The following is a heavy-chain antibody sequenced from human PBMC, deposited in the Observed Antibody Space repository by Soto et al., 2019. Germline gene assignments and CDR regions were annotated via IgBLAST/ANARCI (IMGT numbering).Heavy chain of an antibody. Sequence: QVQLVQSGAEVKKPGSSVKVSCKASGGTFSSYAISWVRQAPGQGLEWMGGIIPIFGTANYAQKFQGRVTXPXDXSSXTAYMELSSLRSEDTAVYYCARHVPAAGYYYGMDVWGQGTTVTVSS. D-gene: IGHD2-2*01. CDR3: ARHVPAAGYYYGMDV. V-gene: IGHV1-69*05. CDR2: IIPIFGTA. CDR1: GGTFSSYA. J-gene: IGHJ6*02.